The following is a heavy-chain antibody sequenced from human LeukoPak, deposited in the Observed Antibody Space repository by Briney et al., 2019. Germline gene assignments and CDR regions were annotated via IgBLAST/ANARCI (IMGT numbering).Heavy chain of an antibody. CDR1: GFGFSTYG. CDR3: ARVPSGVIGMKDAFDI. V-gene: IGHV3-74*01. D-gene: IGHD3-16*02. J-gene: IGHJ3*02. CDR2: INSDGTGT. Sequence: GGSLRLSCAASGFGFSTYGMSWVRQAPGKGPVWVSRINSDGTGTDYADSVRGRFTISRDNAKNSLYLQMNSLRAEDTAVYYCARVPSGVIGMKDAFDIWGQGTMVTVSS.